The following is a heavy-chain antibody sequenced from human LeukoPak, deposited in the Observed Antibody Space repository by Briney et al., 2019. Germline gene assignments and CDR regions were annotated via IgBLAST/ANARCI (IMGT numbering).Heavy chain of an antibody. V-gene: IGHV3-30*03. CDR2: ISYDGSNK. D-gene: IGHD3-22*01. J-gene: IGHJ4*02. CDR3: ARDRGSSSGYYYFDY. Sequence: PGGSLRLSCAASGFTFSSYGMHWVRQAPGKGLEWVAVISYDGSNKYYADSVKGRFTISRDNSKNTLYLQMNSLRAEDTAVYYCARDRGSSSGYYYFDYWGQGTLVTVSS. CDR1: GFTFSSYG.